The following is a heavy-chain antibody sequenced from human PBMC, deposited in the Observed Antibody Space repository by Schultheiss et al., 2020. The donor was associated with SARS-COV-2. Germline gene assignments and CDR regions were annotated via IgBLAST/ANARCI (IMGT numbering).Heavy chain of an antibody. J-gene: IGHJ5*02. CDR2: ISYDGSNK. Sequence: GESLKISCAASGFTFSSYAMHWVRQAPGKGLEWVAVISYDGSNKYYADSVKGRFTISRDNSKNTLYLQMNSLRAEDTAVYYCAKDLFDSWFDPWGQGTLVTVSS. D-gene: IGHD2-21*01. CDR3: AKDLFDSWFDP. CDR1: GFTFSSYA. V-gene: IGHV3-30*07.